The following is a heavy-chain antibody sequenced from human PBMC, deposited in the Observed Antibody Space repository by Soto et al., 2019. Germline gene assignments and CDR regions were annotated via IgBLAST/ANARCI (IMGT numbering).Heavy chain of an antibody. Sequence: SLKLCFEASGFTLSSYGMHLVRQAPGKGLEWVAVISYDGSNKYYADSVKGRFTISRDNSKNTLYLQMNSLRAEDTAVYYCAQDTAMVTYYYYGMDVWGQGTTVTVSS. CDR1: GFTLSSYG. CDR2: ISYDGSNK. CDR3: AQDTAMVTYYYYGMDV. D-gene: IGHD5-18*01. J-gene: IGHJ6*02. V-gene: IGHV3-30*18.